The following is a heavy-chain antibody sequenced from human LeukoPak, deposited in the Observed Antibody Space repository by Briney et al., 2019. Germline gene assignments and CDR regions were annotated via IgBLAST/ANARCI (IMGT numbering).Heavy chain of an antibody. CDR2: INHSGST. CDR1: GGSFSGYY. V-gene: IGHV4-34*01. CDR3: ARSTLLGPFDY. Sequence: SGTLSLTCAVYGGSFSGYYWSRIHQPPGKGLEWIWEINHSGSTNYNPSLKSRVTISVDTSKNQFSLKLSSVTAADTAVYYCARSTLLGPFDYWGQGTLVTVSS. D-gene: IGHD2-15*01. J-gene: IGHJ4*02.